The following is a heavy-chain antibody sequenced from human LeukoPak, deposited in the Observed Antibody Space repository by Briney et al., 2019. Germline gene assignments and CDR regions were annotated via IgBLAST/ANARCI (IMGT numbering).Heavy chain of an antibody. CDR3: ATVFITMVRGVIITSGDFDY. Sequence: GGSLRLSCAASGFTFSDYYMSWIRQAPGKGLEWVSYISSSGSTIYYADSVKGRFTISRDNAKNSLYLQMNSLRAEDTAVYYCATVFITMVRGVIITSGDFDYWGQGTLVTVSS. D-gene: IGHD3-10*01. V-gene: IGHV3-11*01. CDR2: ISSSGSTI. J-gene: IGHJ4*02. CDR1: GFTFSDYY.